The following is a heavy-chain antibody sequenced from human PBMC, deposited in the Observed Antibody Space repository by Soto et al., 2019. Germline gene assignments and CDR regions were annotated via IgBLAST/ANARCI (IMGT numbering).Heavy chain of an antibody. V-gene: IGHV3-48*01. CDR1: GFTLPGYS. J-gene: IGHJ4*02. CDR3: ARSSTFYDY. CDR2: ISSSSDTI. Sequence: GGSPRLSCAPSGFTLPGYSMNWVRQAPGKGLEWVSYISSSSDTIYYADSVKGRFTISRDNAKNLLYLQMKSLRAEDTAVYYCARSSTFYDYWGQGTPVTVSS. D-gene: IGHD6-6*01.